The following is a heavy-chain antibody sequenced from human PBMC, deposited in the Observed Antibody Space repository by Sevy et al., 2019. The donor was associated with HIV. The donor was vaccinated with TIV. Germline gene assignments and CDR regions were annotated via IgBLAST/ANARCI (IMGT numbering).Heavy chain of an antibody. Sequence: GGSLRLSCAASGFTFSIYSMNWVRQAPGKGLEWVSSITSSSSYKYYAHSVKGRFTISRDNAKNSLYLQMNSLRAEDTAVYYCARDRLWELLPFDYWGQGTLVTVSS. D-gene: IGHD1-26*01. J-gene: IGHJ4*02. CDR3: ARDRLWELLPFDY. CDR2: ITSSSSYK. V-gene: IGHV3-21*01. CDR1: GFTFSIYS.